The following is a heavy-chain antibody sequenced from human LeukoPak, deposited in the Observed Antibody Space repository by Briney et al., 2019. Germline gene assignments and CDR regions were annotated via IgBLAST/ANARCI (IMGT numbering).Heavy chain of an antibody. Sequence: PSETLSLTCTVSGGSISSSRYYWGWIRQPPGKRLGWIGCIYYSGSTYYNPSLKSRVTISVDTSKNQFSLKLSSVTAADTAVYYCARQDYYEALNWYFDLWGRGTLVTVSS. CDR1: GGSISSSRYY. CDR2: IYYSGST. CDR3: ARQDYYEALNWYFDL. V-gene: IGHV4-39*01. D-gene: IGHD3-22*01. J-gene: IGHJ2*01.